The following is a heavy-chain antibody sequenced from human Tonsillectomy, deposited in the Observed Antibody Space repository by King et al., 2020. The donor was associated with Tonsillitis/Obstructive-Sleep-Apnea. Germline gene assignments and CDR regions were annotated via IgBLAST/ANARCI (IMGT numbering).Heavy chain of an antibody. J-gene: IGHJ3*01. V-gene: IGHV3-7*04. CDR1: GFTISSYW. CDR2: IKQDGSEK. Sequence: VQLVESGGGLVQPGGSLRLSCEASGFTISSYWMRWVRQSPGKGLEWVATIKQDGSEKYNVDSVKGRFTISRDNAKNSLYLQMNSLRVEDTAVYYCARASALRASDVWGQGTVVTVSS. CDR3: ARASALRASDV.